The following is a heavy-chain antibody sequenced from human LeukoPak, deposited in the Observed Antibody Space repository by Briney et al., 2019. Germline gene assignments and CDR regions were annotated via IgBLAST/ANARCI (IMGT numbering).Heavy chain of an antibody. Sequence: ASVKVSCKASGYTFTGYYLHWVRQAPGQGLEWMGWIHPKSGDTHYAQKFLGRVTLTRDTSTTIVYMELKWLTSDDTAVYYCSRGSGIXXXGIDYWGQGTLVTVSS. CDR1: GYTFTGYY. J-gene: IGHJ4*02. CDR2: IHPKSGDT. V-gene: IGHV1-2*02. D-gene: IGHD6-19*01. CDR3: SRGSGIXXXGIDY.